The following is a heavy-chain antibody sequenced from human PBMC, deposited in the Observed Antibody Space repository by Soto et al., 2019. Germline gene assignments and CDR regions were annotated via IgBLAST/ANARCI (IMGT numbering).Heavy chain of an antibody. J-gene: IGHJ4*02. V-gene: IGHV4-61*01. CDR3: ARGRDYNILTDIYPKPLSFDS. Sequence: QVHLEESGPGLVKPSETLSLSCSVSGGPLSSGSYYWSWVRQTPGRGLEWIAYVYYSGTTHYNPSLKSRVTISVDTSKNQFSLRLRSVSAADTAVYYCARGRDYNILTDIYPKPLSFDSWGQGTLVTVSS. CDR2: VYYSGTT. D-gene: IGHD3-9*01. CDR1: GGPLSSGSYY.